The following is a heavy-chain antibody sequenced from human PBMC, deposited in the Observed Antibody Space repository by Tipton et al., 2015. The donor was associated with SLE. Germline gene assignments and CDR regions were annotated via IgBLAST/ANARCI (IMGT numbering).Heavy chain of an antibody. CDR3: ARRGLDY. CDR2: INTNTGNP. V-gene: IGHV7-4-1*02. Sequence: QVQLVQSGSELKKPGASVKVSCKASGYTFTNFAVNWVRQAPGQGLEWMGWINTNTGNPTYARAFTGRFVLSLDTSVSTAYLQITNLKADDSAIYYCARRGLDYWGQGTLVTVS. D-gene: IGHD3-10*01. J-gene: IGHJ4*02. CDR1: GYTFTNFA.